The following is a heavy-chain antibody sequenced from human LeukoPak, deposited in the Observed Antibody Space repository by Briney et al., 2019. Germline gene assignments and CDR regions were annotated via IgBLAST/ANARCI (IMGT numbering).Heavy chain of an antibody. Sequence: PSETLSLTCTVSGGSISSYYWSWIRQPPGKGLEWIGYMYRTGSTNYNPSLKSRVTITPDTSKNQFSLRQTSVTAADTAVYYCAREGTYGWYNWFDPWGQGTLVTVSS. D-gene: IGHD6-19*01. J-gene: IGHJ5*02. CDR3: AREGTYGWYNWFDP. V-gene: IGHV4-59*01. CDR1: GGSISSYY. CDR2: MYRTGST.